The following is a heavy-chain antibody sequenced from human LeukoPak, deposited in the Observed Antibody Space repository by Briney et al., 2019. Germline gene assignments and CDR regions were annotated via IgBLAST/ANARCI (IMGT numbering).Heavy chain of an antibody. Sequence: GGSPRLSCAASGFTFSGSAMMWVRQAPGKGLEWVSGISGSAVSTYYAESVKGRFTIFRDNSKKTLSLQMNSLRAEDTAVYYCAKSSSTWFFDYWGQGALVTVSS. CDR2: ISGSAVST. J-gene: IGHJ4*02. V-gene: IGHV3-23*01. CDR1: GFTFSGSA. D-gene: IGHD6-13*01. CDR3: AKSSSTWFFDY.